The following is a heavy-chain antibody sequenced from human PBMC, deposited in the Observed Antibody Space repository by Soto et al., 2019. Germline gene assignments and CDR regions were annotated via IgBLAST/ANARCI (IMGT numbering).Heavy chain of an antibody. D-gene: IGHD2-15*01. J-gene: IGHJ3*02. Sequence: PGGSLRLSCAASGFTFSDYYMSWIRQAPGKGLEWVSYISSSGSTIYYADSVKGRFTISRDNAKNSLYLQMNSLRAEDTAVYYCARRDRKAVVVGAFDIWGQGTMVTVSS. CDR2: ISSSGSTI. CDR3: ARRDRKAVVVGAFDI. V-gene: IGHV3-11*01. CDR1: GFTFSDYY.